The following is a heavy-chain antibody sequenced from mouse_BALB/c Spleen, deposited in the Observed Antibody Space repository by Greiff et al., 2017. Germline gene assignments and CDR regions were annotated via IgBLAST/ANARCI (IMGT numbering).Heavy chain of an antibody. CDR2: ILPGSGST. CDR1: GYTFSSYW. Sequence: QVQLQQSGAELMKPGASVKISCKATGYTFSSYWIEWVKQRPGHGLEWIGEILPGSGSTNYNEKFKGKATFTADTSSNTAYMQLSSLTSEDSAVYYCARSSFDGYYDNYWGQGTTLTVSS. J-gene: IGHJ2*01. V-gene: IGHV1-9*01. D-gene: IGHD2-3*01. CDR3: ARSSFDGYYDNY.